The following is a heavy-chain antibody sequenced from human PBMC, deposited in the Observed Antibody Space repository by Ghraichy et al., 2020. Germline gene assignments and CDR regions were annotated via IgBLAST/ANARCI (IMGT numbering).Heavy chain of an antibody. Sequence: GGSLRLSCAASGFTFSSYAMSWVRQAPGKGLEWVSAMSGSSGSIYYADSVKGRFTISRDNSRNTLFLQMHSLRAEDTAVYYCAKRVGRYYDTSGYGNDAFDIWGQGTMVTVSS. CDR3: AKRVGRYYDTSGYGNDAFDI. V-gene: IGHV3-23*01. CDR1: GFTFSSYA. CDR2: MSGSSGSI. J-gene: IGHJ3*02. D-gene: IGHD3-22*01.